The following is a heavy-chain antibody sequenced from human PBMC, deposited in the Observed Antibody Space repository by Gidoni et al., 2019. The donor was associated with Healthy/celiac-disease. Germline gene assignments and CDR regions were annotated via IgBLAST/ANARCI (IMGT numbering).Heavy chain of an antibody. J-gene: IGHJ3*02. CDR1: GFTFSYYW. CDR2: IKQDGSEK. Sequence: EVQLVESGGGLVQPGGSLRLSCAASGFTFSYYWMSWVCQAPGKGLEWVDNIKQDGSEKYYVDSVKGRFTISRDNAKNSLYLQMNSLRAEDTAVYYCASPGYDSGGAFDIWGQGTMVTVSS. CDR3: ASPGYDSGGAFDI. D-gene: IGHD3-22*01. V-gene: IGHV3-7*03.